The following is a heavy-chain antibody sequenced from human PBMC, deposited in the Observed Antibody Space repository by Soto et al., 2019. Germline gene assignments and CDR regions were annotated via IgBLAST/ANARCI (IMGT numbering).Heavy chain of an antibody. J-gene: IGHJ6*02. Sequence: SQPLSLTCAISGDSVSSNSAAWNWIRQSPSRGLEWLGRTYYRSKWYNDYAVSVKSRITINPDTSKNQFSLQLNSVTPEDTAVYYCARVDIVVVPAAMRPYYYYGMDVWGQGTTVTVSS. V-gene: IGHV6-1*01. CDR2: TYYRSKWYN. CDR1: GDSVSSNSAA. CDR3: ARVDIVVVPAAMRPYYYYGMDV. D-gene: IGHD2-2*03.